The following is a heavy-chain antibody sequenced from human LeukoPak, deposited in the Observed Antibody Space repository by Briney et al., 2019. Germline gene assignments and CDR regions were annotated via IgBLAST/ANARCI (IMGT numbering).Heavy chain of an antibody. CDR2: ISSSSSYI. CDR3: ARDRYSGYGAFDY. CDR1: GFTFSSYS. D-gene: IGHD5-12*01. J-gene: IGHJ4*02. Sequence: GGSLRLSCAASGFTFSSYSMNWVRQAPGKGLEWVSSISSSSSYIYYAYSVKGRFTISRDNAKNSLYLQMNSLRAEDTAVYYCARDRYSGYGAFDYWGQGTLVTVSS. V-gene: IGHV3-21*01.